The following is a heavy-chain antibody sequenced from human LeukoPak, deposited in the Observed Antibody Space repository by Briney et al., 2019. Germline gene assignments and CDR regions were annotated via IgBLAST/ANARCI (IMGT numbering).Heavy chain of an antibody. CDR1: GYTFTSYG. CDR3: ARECGLYYFDY. J-gene: IGHJ4*02. Sequence: ASVKVSCKASGYTFTSYGISWVRQAPGQGLEWMGWINPNSGGTNYAQKFQGRVTMTRDTSISTAYMELSRLRSDDTAVYYCARECGLYYFDYWGQGTLVTVSS. V-gene: IGHV1-2*02. CDR2: INPNSGGT. D-gene: IGHD3-22*01.